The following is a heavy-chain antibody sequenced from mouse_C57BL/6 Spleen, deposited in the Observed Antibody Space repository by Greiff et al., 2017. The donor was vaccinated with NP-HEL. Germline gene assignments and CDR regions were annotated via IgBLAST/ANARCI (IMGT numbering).Heavy chain of an antibody. D-gene: IGHD2-2*01. CDR3: VRSEVGYGYDVGAMDY. Sequence: EVKLMESGGGLVQPKGSLKLSCAASGFSFNTYAMNWVRQAPGKGLEWVARIRSKSNNYATYYADSVKDRFTISRDDSESMLYLQMNNLKTEDTAMYYCVRSEVGYGYDVGAMDYWGQGTSVTVSS. J-gene: IGHJ4*01. V-gene: IGHV10-1*01. CDR1: GFSFNTYA. CDR2: IRSKSNNYAT.